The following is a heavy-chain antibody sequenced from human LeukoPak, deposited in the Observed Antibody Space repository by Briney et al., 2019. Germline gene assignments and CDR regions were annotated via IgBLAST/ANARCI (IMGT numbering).Heavy chain of an antibody. D-gene: IGHD3-10*01. CDR1: GYTFSSHG. V-gene: IGHV1-18*01. Sequence: ASVKVSCKASGYTFSSHGISWVRQAPGQGLEWMGWISAYNGNRNYAQKLQGRVTMTTDTSTSTAYMELRSLRSDDTAVYYCARAPGAYYYGSGSYYPGVYWGQGTLVTVSS. CDR2: ISAYNGNR. J-gene: IGHJ4*02. CDR3: ARAPGAYYYGSGSYYPGVY.